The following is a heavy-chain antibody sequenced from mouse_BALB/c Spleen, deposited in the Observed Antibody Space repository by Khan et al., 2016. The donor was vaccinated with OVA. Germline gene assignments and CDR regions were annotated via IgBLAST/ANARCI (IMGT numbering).Heavy chain of an antibody. CDR3: ARAFYYGAWFAY. CDR2: IWAGGST. CDR1: GFSLTSYG. V-gene: IGHV2-9*02. Sequence: VQLQESGPGLVAPSQTLSITCTVSGFSLTSYGVHWVRQPPGKGLEWLGVIWAGGSTNHNSALMSSLSISKDNSKSQVFLKMNSLQTDDTAMYYCARAFYYGAWFAYWGQGTLVTVSA. J-gene: IGHJ3*01. D-gene: IGHD1-1*01.